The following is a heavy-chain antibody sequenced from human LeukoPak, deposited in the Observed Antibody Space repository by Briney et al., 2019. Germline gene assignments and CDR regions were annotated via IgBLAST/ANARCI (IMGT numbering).Heavy chain of an antibody. J-gene: IGHJ4*02. D-gene: IGHD2-2*01. Sequence: GGSLRLSCAASGFTFSSYAMSWVRQAPGKGLEWVSAISGSGGSTYYADSVKGRFTISRDNSKNTLYLQMNSLRAEDTAVYYCAKGCLSSTSCWSDYWGQGTLVTVSS. CDR2: ISGSGGST. CDR3: AKGCLSSTSCWSDY. CDR1: GFTFSSYA. V-gene: IGHV3-23*01.